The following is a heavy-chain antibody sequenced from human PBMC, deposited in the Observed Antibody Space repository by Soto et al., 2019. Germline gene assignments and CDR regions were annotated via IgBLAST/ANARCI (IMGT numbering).Heavy chain of an antibody. J-gene: IGHJ4*02. CDR2: IIPILGIA. Sequence: SVKVSCKASGYTFTGYYMHWVRQAPGQGLEWMGRIIPILGIANYAQKFQGRVTITADKSTSTAYMELSSLRSEDTAVYYCARDGAAAGIFDYWGQGTLVTVSS. V-gene: IGHV1-69*04. D-gene: IGHD6-13*01. CDR3: ARDGAAAGIFDY. CDR1: GYTFTGYY.